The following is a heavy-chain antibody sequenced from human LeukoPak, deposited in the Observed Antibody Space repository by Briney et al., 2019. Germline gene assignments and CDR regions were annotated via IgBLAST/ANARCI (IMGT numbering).Heavy chain of an antibody. D-gene: IGHD3-10*01. Sequence: GGSLRLSCAASGFTFSSYGMHWVRQAPGKGLEWVAVIWYDGSNKYYADSVKGRFTISRDNSKNTLYLQMNRLRAEDTAVYYCARDYYGSDSHENGFAPWGQGTLVTVSS. V-gene: IGHV3-33*01. CDR1: GFTFSSYG. CDR2: IWYDGSNK. CDR3: ARDYYGSDSHENGFAP. J-gene: IGHJ5*02.